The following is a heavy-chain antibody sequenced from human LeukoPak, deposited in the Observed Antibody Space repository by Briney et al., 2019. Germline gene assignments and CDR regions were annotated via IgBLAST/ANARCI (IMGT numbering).Heavy chain of an antibody. CDR2: IIPILGIA. CDR3: ARGVDGGNSDWFDP. CDR1: GGTFSSYA. J-gene: IGHJ5*02. V-gene: IGHV1-69*04. D-gene: IGHD2-21*02. Sequence: EASVKVSCKASGGTFSSYAISWVRQAPGQGLEWMGRIIPILGIANYAQKLQGRVTITADKSTSTAYMELSSLRSEDTAVYYCARGVDGGNSDWFDPWGQGTLVTVSS.